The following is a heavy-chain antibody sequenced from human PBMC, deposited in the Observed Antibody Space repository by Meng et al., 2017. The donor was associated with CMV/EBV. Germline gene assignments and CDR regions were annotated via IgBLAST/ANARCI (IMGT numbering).Heavy chain of an antibody. V-gene: IGHV1-8*03. Sequence: ASVKVSCKASGYTFTSYDINWVRQATGQGLEWMGWMNPNSGNTGYAQKFQGRVTITRNTSISTAYMELSSLRSDDTAVYYCASGSSGDSSSSGFFDYWGQGTLVTVSS. CDR1: GYTFTSYD. CDR3: ASGSSGDSSSSGFFDY. J-gene: IGHJ4*02. CDR2: MNPNSGNT. D-gene: IGHD6-6*01.